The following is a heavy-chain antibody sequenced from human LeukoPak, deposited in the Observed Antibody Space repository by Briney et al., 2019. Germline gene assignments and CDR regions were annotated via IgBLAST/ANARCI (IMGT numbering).Heavy chain of an antibody. D-gene: IGHD5-18*01. CDR3: ARGRRGYSYGDWFDP. Sequence: PSETLSLTCAVYGGSFSGYYWSWIRQPPGKGLEWIGEINHSGSTNYNPSLKSRVTISVDTSKNQFSLKLSSVTAADTAVYYCARGRRGYSYGDWFDPWGQGNLVTVSS. V-gene: IGHV4-34*01. CDR2: INHSGST. CDR1: GGSFSGYY. J-gene: IGHJ5*02.